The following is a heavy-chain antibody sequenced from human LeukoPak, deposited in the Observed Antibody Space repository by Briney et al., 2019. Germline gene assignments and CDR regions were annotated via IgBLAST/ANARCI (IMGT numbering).Heavy chain of an antibody. V-gene: IGHV1-46*01. CDR2: INPSGGST. CDR3: ARDRISENSSGYYYGDFDY. CDR1: GYTFTSYY. J-gene: IGHJ4*02. Sequence: ASVEVSCKASGYTFTSYYMHWVRQAPGQGLEWMGIINPSGGSTSYAQKFQGRVTMTRDTSTSTVYMELSSLRSEDTAVYYCARDRISENSSGYYYGDFDYWGQGTLVTVSS. D-gene: IGHD3-22*01.